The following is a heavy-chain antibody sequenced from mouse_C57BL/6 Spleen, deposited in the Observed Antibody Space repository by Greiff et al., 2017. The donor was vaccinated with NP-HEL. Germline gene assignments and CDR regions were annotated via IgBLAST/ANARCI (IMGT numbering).Heavy chain of an antibody. J-gene: IGHJ3*01. Sequence: VQLQQSGPELVKPGASVKISCKASGYAFSSSWMTWVKQRPGQGLEWIGRIYPGDGDTNYNGKFKGTATLTADKSSSTAYMKLSSLTSEDSAGYFCAKLYYECAYWGQGTLVTVSA. D-gene: IGHD2-4*01. V-gene: IGHV1-82*01. CDR2: IYPGDGDT. CDR3: AKLYYECAY. CDR1: GYAFSSSW.